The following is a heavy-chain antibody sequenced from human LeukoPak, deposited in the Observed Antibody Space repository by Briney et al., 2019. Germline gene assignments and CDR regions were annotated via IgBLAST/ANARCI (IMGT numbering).Heavy chain of an antibody. CDR2: IKGDGSTT. CDR1: GFTFRTYW. D-gene: IGHD3-22*01. V-gene: IGHV3-74*01. Sequence: GGSLRLSCAASGFTFRTYWMHWVRQVPGKGLLWVARIKGDGSTTIYADSVKGRFTISRDNSKNTLYLQMNSLRAEDTAVYYCGKDRGGAYYESSVDFWGQGTMVTVSS. J-gene: IGHJ3*01. CDR3: GKDRGGAYYESSVDF.